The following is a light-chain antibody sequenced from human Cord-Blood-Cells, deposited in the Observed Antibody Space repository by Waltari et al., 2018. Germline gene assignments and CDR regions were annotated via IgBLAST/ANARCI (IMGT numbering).Light chain of an antibody. CDR1: SSDVGGYNY. Sequence: QSALTQPCSVYGSPAQPVTLSCTGTSSDVGGYNYVSWYQQHPGKAPKLMIYDVSKRPSGVPDRFSGSKSGNTASLTISGLQAEDEADYYCCSYAGSYTWVFGGGTKLTVL. CDR2: DVS. CDR3: CSYAGSYTWV. J-gene: IGLJ3*02. V-gene: IGLV2-11*01.